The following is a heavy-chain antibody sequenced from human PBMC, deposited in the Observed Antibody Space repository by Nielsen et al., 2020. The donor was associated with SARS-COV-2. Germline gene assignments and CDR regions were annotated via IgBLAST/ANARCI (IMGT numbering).Heavy chain of an antibody. CDR2: IIPIFGTA. J-gene: IGHJ5*02. D-gene: IGHD2-2*01. CDR1: GGTFSSYA. Sequence: SVKVSCKASGGTFSSYAISWVRQAPGQGLEWTGGIIPIFGTANYAQKFQGRVTITADESTSTAYMELSSLRSEDTAVYYCARGVVPAAMTWFDPWGQGTLVTVSS. CDR3: ARGVVPAAMTWFDP. V-gene: IGHV1-69*13.